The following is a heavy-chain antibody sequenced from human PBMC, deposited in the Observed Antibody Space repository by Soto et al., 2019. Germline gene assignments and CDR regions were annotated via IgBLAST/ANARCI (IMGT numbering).Heavy chain of an antibody. V-gene: IGHV3-13*01. D-gene: IGHD3-10*01. CDR2: IGTAGDT. Sequence: GGSLRLSCAASGFTFSSYDMHWVRQATGKGLEWVSAIGTAGDTYYPGSVKGRFTISRENAKNSLYLQMNSLRAGDTAVYYCARGSMVRGVGGDYYYYYMDVWGKGTTVTVSS. CDR3: ARGSMVRGVGGDYYYYYMDV. J-gene: IGHJ6*03. CDR1: GFTFSSYD.